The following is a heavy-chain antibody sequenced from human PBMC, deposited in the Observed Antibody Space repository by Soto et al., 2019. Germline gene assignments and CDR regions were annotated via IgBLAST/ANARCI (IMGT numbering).Heavy chain of an antibody. J-gene: IGHJ3*02. CDR3: AKDNYLGGSYPHDAFDI. CDR1: GFTFSSYA. D-gene: IGHD1-26*01. Sequence: EVQLLESGGGLVQPGGSLRISCAASGFTFSSYAMSWVRQAPGKGLEWVSAISGSGGSTYYADSVKGRFTISRDNSKNTLYLQMNSLRAEDTAVYYCAKDNYLGGSYPHDAFDIWGQGTMVTVSS. CDR2: ISGSGGST. V-gene: IGHV3-23*01.